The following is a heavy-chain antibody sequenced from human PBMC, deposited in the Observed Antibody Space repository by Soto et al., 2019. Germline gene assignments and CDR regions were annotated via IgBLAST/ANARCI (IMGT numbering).Heavy chain of an antibody. CDR1: GGSISSYY. V-gene: IGHV4-59*01. CDR3: ARSGYSYGEYYYCYYGMDV. J-gene: IGHJ6*02. Sequence: PSETLSLTCTVSGGSISSYYWSWIRQPPGKGLEWIGYIYYSGSTNYNPSLKSRVTISVDTSKNQFSLKLSSVTAADTAVYYCARSGYSYGEYYYCYYGMDVWGQGTTVTVSS. D-gene: IGHD5-18*01. CDR2: IYYSGST.